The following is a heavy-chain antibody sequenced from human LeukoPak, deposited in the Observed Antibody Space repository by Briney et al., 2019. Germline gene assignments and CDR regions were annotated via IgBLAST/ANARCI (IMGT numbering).Heavy chain of an antibody. Sequence: SVKVSCKASGGTFSSYAISWVRQAPGQGLEWLGGIIPIFGTANYAQKFQGRVTITTDESTSTAYMELSSLRSEDTAVYYCASTKYYDFWSGYCSWGQGTLVTVSS. D-gene: IGHD3-3*01. CDR2: IIPIFGTA. J-gene: IGHJ5*02. CDR3: ASTKYYDFWSGYCS. CDR1: GGTFSSYA. V-gene: IGHV1-69*05.